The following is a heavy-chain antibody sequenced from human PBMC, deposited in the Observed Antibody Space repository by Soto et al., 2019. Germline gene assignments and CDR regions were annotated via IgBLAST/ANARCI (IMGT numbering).Heavy chain of an antibody. V-gene: IGHV4-39*01. D-gene: IGHD2-15*01. CDR1: GGSISSSSYY. CDR2: IYYSGST. CDR3: ARHTPAISISDH. J-gene: IGHJ4*02. Sequence: QLQLQESGPGLVKPSETLSLTCTVSGGSISSSSYYWGWIRQPPGKGLEWIGSIYYSGSTYYNPSLKSRVXIXGDXSKNQFSLKLSSVTAADTAVYYCARHTPAISISDHWGQGTLVTVSS.